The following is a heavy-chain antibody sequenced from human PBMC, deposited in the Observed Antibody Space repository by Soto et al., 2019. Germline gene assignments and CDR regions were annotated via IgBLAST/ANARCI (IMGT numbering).Heavy chain of an antibody. J-gene: IGHJ3*02. V-gene: IGHV3-9*01. Sequence: SLRLSCAASGFTFDDYAVHWVRQAPGKGLEWVSGISWNSGSIGYADSVKGRFTISRDNAKNSLYLQMNSLRAEDTALYYCEKDMWLVRGGAFDIWGQGTMVTVSS. D-gene: IGHD6-19*01. CDR3: EKDMWLVRGGAFDI. CDR1: GFTFDDYA. CDR2: ISWNSGSI.